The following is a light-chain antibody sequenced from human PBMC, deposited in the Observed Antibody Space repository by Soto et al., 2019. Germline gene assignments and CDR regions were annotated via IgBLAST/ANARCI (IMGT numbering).Light chain of an antibody. Sequence: EIVLTQSPGTLSLSPGERATLSCRASQSVTSSYLAWYQQKPGQAPRLLIYGASSRATGIPDRFSGSGSGTDFTLIISRLEPEDFAVYYCQQYGSSPPRTFGQGTKVDIK. J-gene: IGKJ1*01. CDR3: QQYGSSPPRT. CDR1: QSVTSSY. CDR2: GAS. V-gene: IGKV3-20*01.